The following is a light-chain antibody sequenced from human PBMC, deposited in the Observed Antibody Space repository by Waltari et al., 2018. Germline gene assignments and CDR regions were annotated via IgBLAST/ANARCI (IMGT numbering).Light chain of an antibody. V-gene: IGKV4-1*01. CDR2: WAS. CDR1: QSVLYSSNNKNY. CDR3: QQYYSTPT. J-gene: IGKJ2*01. Sequence: DIVMTQSPDSLAVSLGERATINLKSSQSVLYSSNNKNYLAWYQQKPGQPPKLLIYWASTRESGVPDRFSGSGSGTDFTLTISSLQAEDVAVYYCQQYYSTPTFGQGTKLEIK.